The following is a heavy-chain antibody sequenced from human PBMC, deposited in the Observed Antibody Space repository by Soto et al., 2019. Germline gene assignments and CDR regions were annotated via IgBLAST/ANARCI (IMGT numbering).Heavy chain of an antibody. CDR1: GYTFTSSG. V-gene: IGHV1-18*01. Sequence: GAAVQASCKASGYTFTSSGVSWGRQAPGQGIEWMGWISAYNGNTNYAQKLQGRVTMTTDTSTSTAYMELRSLRSDDTAVYYCAKGHPLWSYWEYHYRMDVRGQGAKVT. J-gene: IGHJ6*02. CDR3: AKGHPLWSYWEYHYRMDV. D-gene: IGHD1-26*01. CDR2: ISAYNGNT.